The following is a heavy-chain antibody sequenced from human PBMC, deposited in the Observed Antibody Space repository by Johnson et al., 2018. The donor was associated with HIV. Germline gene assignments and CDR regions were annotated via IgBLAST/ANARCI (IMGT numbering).Heavy chain of an antibody. Sequence: QMLLVESGGGVVQPGRSLRLSCAASGFTFSSYGMHWVRQAPGKGLEWVAVISYDGSNKYYADSVKGRFTISRDNSKNTLYLQMNSLRAEDTAVYYCTTRRSGESSGSYSLLFAFDLWGQGTMVTVSS. D-gene: IGHD3-10*01. J-gene: IGHJ3*01. CDR3: TTRRSGESSGSYSLLFAFDL. V-gene: IGHV3-30*03. CDR1: GFTFSSYG. CDR2: ISYDGSNK.